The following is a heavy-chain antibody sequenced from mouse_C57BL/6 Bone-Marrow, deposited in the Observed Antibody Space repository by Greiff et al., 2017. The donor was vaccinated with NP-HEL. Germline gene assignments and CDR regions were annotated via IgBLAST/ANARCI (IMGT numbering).Heavy chain of an antibody. J-gene: IGHJ4*01. CDR3: AIPYSTYAMDY. CDR1: GYTFTSYW. CDR2: LDPSDSYT. D-gene: IGHD2-5*01. V-gene: IGHV1-69*01. Sequence: QVQLQQPGAELVMPGASVKLSCKASGYTFTSYWMHWVKQRPGQGLEWIGELDPSDSYTHYNQKFKGKSTLTVDKSSSTAYMQLSSLTSEDAAVYYCAIPYSTYAMDYWGQGTSVTVSA.